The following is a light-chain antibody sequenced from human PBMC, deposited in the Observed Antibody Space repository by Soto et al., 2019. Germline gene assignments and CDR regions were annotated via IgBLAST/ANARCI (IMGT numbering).Light chain of an antibody. CDR2: DTS. V-gene: IGKV3-15*01. CDR1: QGIGDT. J-gene: IGKJ4*01. CDR3: QPYNNWPLT. Sequence: MMQSPATLSVAPGVGSTLSCRASQGIGDTLAWYQHKPGQTPRLLIYDTSTRATGVPTRFSGSRSGAEFTLTINSLQSEDFAVYYCQPYNNWPLTFGGGTKVDIK.